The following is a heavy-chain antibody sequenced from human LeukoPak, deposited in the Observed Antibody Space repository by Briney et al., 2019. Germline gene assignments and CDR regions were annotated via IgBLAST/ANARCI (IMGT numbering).Heavy chain of an antibody. CDR1: GYTFIGYY. CDR3: ARVQWQQLVDY. D-gene: IGHD6-13*01. V-gene: IGHV1-2*02. CDR2: INPNSGGT. J-gene: IGHJ4*02. Sequence: ASVKVSCKASGYTFIGYYLHWVRQAPGQGLEWMGWINPNSGGTNYAQKFLGRVTMTRDTSITTAYMELSGLRSDDTAVYYCARVQWQQLVDYWGQGTLVTASS.